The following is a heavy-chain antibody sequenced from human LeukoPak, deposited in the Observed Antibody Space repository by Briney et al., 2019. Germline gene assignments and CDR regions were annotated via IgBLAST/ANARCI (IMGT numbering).Heavy chain of an antibody. CDR3: ARGKRIIAAAVTFWFDP. V-gene: IGHV4-34*01. CDR2: INHSGST. J-gene: IGHJ5*02. Sequence: SETLSLTCAVYGGSFSGYYWSWLRQPPGKGLEWIGEINHSGSTNYNPSLKSRVTISVDTSKNQFSLKLGSVTAADTAVYYCARGKRIIAAAVTFWFDPWGQGTLVTVSS. D-gene: IGHD6-13*01. CDR1: GGSFSGYY.